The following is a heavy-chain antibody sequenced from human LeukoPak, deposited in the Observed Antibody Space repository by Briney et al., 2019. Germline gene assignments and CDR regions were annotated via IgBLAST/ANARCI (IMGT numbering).Heavy chain of an antibody. V-gene: IGHV3-21*01. CDR2: ISSSSSYI. D-gene: IGHD3-22*01. CDR1: GFTFSSYE. Sequence: GGSLRLSCAASGFTFSSYEMNWVRQAPGKGLEWVSSISSSSSYIYYADSVKGRFTITRDNAKNSLYLQMNDLRAEDTAVYYCARDSITMLAVAYWYLDLWGRGTLVTVSS. CDR3: ARDSITMLAVAYWYLDL. J-gene: IGHJ2*01.